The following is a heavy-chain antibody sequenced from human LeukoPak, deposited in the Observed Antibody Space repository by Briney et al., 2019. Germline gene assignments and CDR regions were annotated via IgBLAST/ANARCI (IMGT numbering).Heavy chain of an antibody. D-gene: IGHD3-16*01. Sequence: GGSLRLPCAASGFTSSSYSMNWVRQAPGKGLEWVSSISSSSSYIYYADSVKGRFTISRDNAKNSLYLQMNSLRAEDTAVYYCASLRGGAFDIWGQGTMVTVSS. J-gene: IGHJ3*02. CDR3: ASLRGGAFDI. CDR1: GFTSSSYS. V-gene: IGHV3-21*01. CDR2: ISSSSSYI.